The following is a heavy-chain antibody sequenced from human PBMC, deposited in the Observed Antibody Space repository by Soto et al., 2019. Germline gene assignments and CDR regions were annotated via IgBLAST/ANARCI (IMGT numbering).Heavy chain of an antibody. Sequence: GGSLRLAXAASGFTFSSYGMHWVRQAPGKGLEWVAVISYDGSNKYYADSVKGRFTISRDNSKNTLYLQMNSLRAEDTAVYYCAKIGYYGDYDYWGQGTLVTVSS. J-gene: IGHJ4*02. V-gene: IGHV3-30*18. CDR3: AKIGYYGDYDY. CDR2: ISYDGSNK. D-gene: IGHD4-17*01. CDR1: GFTFSSYG.